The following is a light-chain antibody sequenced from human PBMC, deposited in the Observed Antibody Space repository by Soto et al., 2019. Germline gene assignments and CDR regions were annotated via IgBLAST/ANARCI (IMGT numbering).Light chain of an antibody. CDR3: AAWDDSLSGRV. CDR2: EVV. CDR1: KNDIGVYDF. V-gene: IGLV2-8*01. Sequence: QSALTQPPSASGSPGQSVTISCTGTKNDIGVYDFVSWYQHHPGKAPRLIIYEVVQRPSGVPDRFSGSKSGNTASLTVSGLQAADEADYYCAAWDDSLSGRVFGGGTKLTVL. J-gene: IGLJ3*02.